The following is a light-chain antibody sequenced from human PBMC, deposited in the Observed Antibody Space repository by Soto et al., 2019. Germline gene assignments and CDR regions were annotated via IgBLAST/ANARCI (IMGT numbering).Light chain of an antibody. Sequence: QSALTQPASVSGSPGQSITISCTGTSSDVGGYNYVSWYQQHPGKAPKLMIYEVNHRPSGVSNRCSGSKSGNTASLTISGLQAEYEANYYCRSYTSSSSLVFGGGTKLTVL. CDR2: EVN. CDR3: RSYTSSSSLV. CDR1: SSDVGGYNY. V-gene: IGLV2-14*01. J-gene: IGLJ3*02.